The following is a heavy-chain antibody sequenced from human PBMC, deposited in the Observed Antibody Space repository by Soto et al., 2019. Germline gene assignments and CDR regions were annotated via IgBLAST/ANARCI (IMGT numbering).Heavy chain of an antibody. Sequence: GESLKISCKVSGLSFTSYWIGWVRQMPGKGLEWMGIIYPGDSDTRYSPSFQGQATISADKSISTAYLQWSSLKASDTAMYYCARLNYDILTGYRYYYMDVWGKGTTVTVSS. V-gene: IGHV5-51*01. CDR1: GLSFTSYW. J-gene: IGHJ6*03. D-gene: IGHD3-9*01. CDR3: ARLNYDILTGYRYYYMDV. CDR2: IYPGDSDT.